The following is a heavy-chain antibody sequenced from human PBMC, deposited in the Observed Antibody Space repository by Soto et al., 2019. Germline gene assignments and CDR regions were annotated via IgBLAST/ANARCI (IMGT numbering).Heavy chain of an antibody. CDR3: ARLGDSGSYQGEFDY. V-gene: IGHV5-10-1*01. Sequence: RGESLKISCKGSGYSFTSYWISWVRQMPGKGLEWMGRIDPSDSYTNYSPSFQGHVTISADKSISTAYLQWSSLKASDTAMYYCARLGDSGSYQGEFDYWGQGTLVTVSS. CDR1: GYSFTSYW. D-gene: IGHD1-26*01. CDR2: IDPSDSYT. J-gene: IGHJ4*02.